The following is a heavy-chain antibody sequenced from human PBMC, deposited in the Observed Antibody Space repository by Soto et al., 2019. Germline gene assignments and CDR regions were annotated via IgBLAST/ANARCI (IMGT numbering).Heavy chain of an antibody. CDR1: GGSFSGYY. CDR3: ARFIAMAKNTFDY. V-gene: IGHV4-34*01. D-gene: IGHD6-19*01. Sequence: PSETLSLTCAVYGGSFSGYYWSWIRQPPGKGLEWIGEINHSGSTNYNPSLKSRVTISVDTSKNQFSLKLSSVTAADTAVYYCARFIAMAKNTFDYWGQGTLVTVSS. CDR2: INHSGST. J-gene: IGHJ4*02.